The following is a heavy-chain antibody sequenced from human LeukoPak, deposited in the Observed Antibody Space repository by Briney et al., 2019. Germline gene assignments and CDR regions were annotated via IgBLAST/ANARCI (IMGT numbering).Heavy chain of an antibody. CDR1: GYTFSSYA. D-gene: IGHD3-10*01. J-gene: IGHJ5*02. Sequence: ASVKVFCKASGYTFSSYAISWVRQAPGQGLEWIGWINPNSGGTNYAQKFQGRVTMTRDTSISTAYMELSRLRSDDTAVYYCARDVGTMVRGVIISFDPWGQGTLVTVSS. CDR3: ARDVGTMVRGVIISFDP. CDR2: INPNSGGT. V-gene: IGHV1-2*02.